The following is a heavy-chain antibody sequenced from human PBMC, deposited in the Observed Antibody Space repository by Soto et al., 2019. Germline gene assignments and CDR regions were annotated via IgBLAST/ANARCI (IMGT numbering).Heavy chain of an antibody. Sequence: SETLSLTCTVSGGSISSSSYYWGWIRQPPGKGLEWIGSIYYSGSTYYNPSLKSRVTISVDTSKNQFSLKLSSVTAADTAVYYCARRIAVAEEHFDYWGQGTLVTVSS. CDR1: GGSISSSSYY. J-gene: IGHJ4*02. CDR3: ARRIAVAEEHFDY. D-gene: IGHD6-19*01. CDR2: IYYSGST. V-gene: IGHV4-39*01.